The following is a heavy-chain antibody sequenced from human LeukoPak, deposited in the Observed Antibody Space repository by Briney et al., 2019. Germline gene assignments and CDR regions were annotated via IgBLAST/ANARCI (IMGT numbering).Heavy chain of an antibody. J-gene: IGHJ4*02. Sequence: PGGSLRLSCAASGFTFNTYAMSWVRQAPGKGLEWVSAISGSGGSTYYADSVKGRFTISRDNSKNTLYLQMNSLRAEDTAVYYCAKSPIVVVPAASLDYWAREPWSPSP. CDR1: GFTFNTYA. D-gene: IGHD2-2*01. V-gene: IGHV3-23*01. CDR2: ISGSGGST. CDR3: AKSPIVVVPAASLDY.